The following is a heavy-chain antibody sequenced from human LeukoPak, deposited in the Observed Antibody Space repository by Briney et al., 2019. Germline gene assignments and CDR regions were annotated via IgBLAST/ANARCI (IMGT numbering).Heavy chain of an antibody. CDR1: GFTFNSYA. CDR2: ISGSGGST. D-gene: IGHD1-26*01. Sequence: GGSLRLSCEASGFTFNSYAMRWVRQAPGKGLEWVSSISGSGGSTYYADSVKGRFTISRDNSKNTLYLQMNSLRAEDTAVYYCAKVVRVGAIDYWGQGTLVTASS. CDR3: AKVVRVGAIDY. J-gene: IGHJ4*02. V-gene: IGHV3-23*01.